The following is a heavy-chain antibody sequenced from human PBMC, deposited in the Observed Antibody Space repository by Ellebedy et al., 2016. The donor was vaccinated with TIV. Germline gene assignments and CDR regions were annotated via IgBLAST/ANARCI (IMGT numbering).Heavy chain of an antibody. CDR2: IGSKGYGGTT. CDR3: TREAANWNYPYYYYNGMDV. CDR1: GFTFGDFA. V-gene: IGHV3-49*04. J-gene: IGHJ6*02. Sequence: GESLKISCTASGFTFGDFAIRWVRQAPGKGLEWVGFIGSKGYGGTTQYAASVKGRFTISRDDSKSIAYLQMNSLKTEDTALYYCTREAANWNYPYYYYNGMDVWGQGTTVTVSS. D-gene: IGHD1-7*01.